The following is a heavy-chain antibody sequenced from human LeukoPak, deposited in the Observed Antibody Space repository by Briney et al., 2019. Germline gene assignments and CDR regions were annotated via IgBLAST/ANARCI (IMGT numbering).Heavy chain of an antibody. J-gene: IGHJ4*02. CDR1: GGSISSYY. CDR3: ARHTYNWNPYYFDY. Sequence: PSETLSLTCTVSGGSISSYYWSWIRQPPGKGLEWIGYIYYSGSTNYNPSLKSRVTISVDTSKNQFSLKLSPVTAADTAVYYCARHTYNWNPYYFDYWGQGTLVTVSS. D-gene: IGHD1-20*01. V-gene: IGHV4-59*08. CDR2: IYYSGST.